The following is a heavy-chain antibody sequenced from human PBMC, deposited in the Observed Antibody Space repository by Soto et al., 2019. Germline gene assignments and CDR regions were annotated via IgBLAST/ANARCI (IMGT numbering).Heavy chain of an antibody. CDR2: VRSNADGGTA. J-gene: IGHJ4*02. V-gene: IGHV3-15*07. D-gene: IGHD3-3*01. CDR1: GFAFSSAW. Sequence: EVQLVESGGALVEPGGSLTLSCAASGFAFSSAWMNWVRQAPGKGLEWVGRVRSNADGGTADYADPVRGRFTFSRDDSKNTLFLQMSSLRTDDTAVYYCTTSISGLVTGHWGQGTLVTVSS. CDR3: TTSISGLVTGH.